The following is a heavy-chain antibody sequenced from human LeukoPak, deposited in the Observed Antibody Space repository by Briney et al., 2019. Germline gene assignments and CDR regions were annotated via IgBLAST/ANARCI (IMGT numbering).Heavy chain of an antibody. Sequence: GGSLRLSCAASGFTFTNYAMNWVRQAPGKGLEWVSAISGSGGSSSYADSVRGRFTISRDNSNNMLYLQMNSLRAEDTAVYYCANHLGGLRVGYYFDYWGQGTLVTVSS. CDR3: ANHLGGLRVGYYFDY. V-gene: IGHV3-23*01. CDR1: GFTFTNYA. CDR2: ISGSGGSS. D-gene: IGHD3-16*01. J-gene: IGHJ4*02.